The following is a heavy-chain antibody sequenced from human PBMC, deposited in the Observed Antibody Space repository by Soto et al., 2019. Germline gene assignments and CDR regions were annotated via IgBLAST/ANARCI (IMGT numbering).Heavy chain of an antibody. J-gene: IGHJ6*03. D-gene: IGHD3-3*01. CDR2: ISYDGSNK. V-gene: IGHV3-30*03. CDR1: GFTFSSYG. CDR3: ARVSGYYSDYYYYYMDV. Sequence: PGGSLRLSCAASGFTFSSYGMHWVRQAPGKGLEWVAVISYDGSNKYYADSVKGRFTISRDNSKNTLYLQMNSLRAEDTAVYYCARVSGYYSDYYYYYMDVWGKGTTVTVSS.